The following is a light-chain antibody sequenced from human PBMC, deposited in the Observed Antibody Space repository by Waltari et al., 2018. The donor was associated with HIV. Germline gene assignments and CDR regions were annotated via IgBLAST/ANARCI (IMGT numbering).Light chain of an antibody. CDR2: KTS. CDR1: QDIANW. J-gene: IGKJ2*01. Sequence: DIQMTQSPSTLSASVGDRVTITCRASQDIANWLAWYQQQSGKAPKLLIYKTSILEYGVPSRFSRSPSGTGFTLTIDSLQPDDFATYYFQQHGRDFYTFGQGTKLEIK. CDR3: QQHGRDFYT. V-gene: IGKV1-5*03.